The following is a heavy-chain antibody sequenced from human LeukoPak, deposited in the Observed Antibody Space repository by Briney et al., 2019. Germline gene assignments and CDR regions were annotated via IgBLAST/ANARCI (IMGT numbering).Heavy chain of an antibody. CDR2: IYYSGST. CDR1: GGSISSGGYY. CDR3: ARLAGDRSPDY. D-gene: IGHD6-19*01. J-gene: IGHJ4*02. V-gene: IGHV4-31*03. Sequence: SETLSLTCTVSGGSISSGGYYWSWIRQHPGKGLEWIGYIYYSGSTYYTPSLKSRVTISVDTSKNQCSLKLSSVTAADTAVYYCARLAGDRSPDYWGQGTLVTVSS.